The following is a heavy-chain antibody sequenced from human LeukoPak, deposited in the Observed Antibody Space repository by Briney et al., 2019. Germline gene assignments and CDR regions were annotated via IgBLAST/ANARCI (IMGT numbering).Heavy chain of an antibody. CDR1: GYTYTSYD. J-gene: IGHJ4*02. D-gene: IGHD7-27*01. CDR2: MSPNSGNT. V-gene: IGHV1-8*01. CDR3: ARGPPNWGYDY. Sequence: ASLKVSCKASGYTYTSYDINWGRQATGQGPECMGWMSPNSGNTGYAQKFQGRVTITRSTSMSTAYMELSSLRSEDTAVYYCARGPPNWGYDYWGQGTLVTVSS.